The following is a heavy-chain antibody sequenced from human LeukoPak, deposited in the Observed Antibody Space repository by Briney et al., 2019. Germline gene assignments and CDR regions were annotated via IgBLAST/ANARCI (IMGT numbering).Heavy chain of an antibody. V-gene: IGHV1-2*02. Sequence: VASVKVSCKASGYTFTGYCMHWVRQAPGQGLEWMGWLNPNSGVTNYAQKFQGRVTMTRDTSISTAYMELSRLTSDDTAVYYCARDRVQLWFLLSYWGQGTLVTVSS. CDR1: GYTFTGYC. J-gene: IGHJ4*02. D-gene: IGHD5-18*01. CDR3: ARDRVQLWFLLSY. CDR2: LNPNSGVT.